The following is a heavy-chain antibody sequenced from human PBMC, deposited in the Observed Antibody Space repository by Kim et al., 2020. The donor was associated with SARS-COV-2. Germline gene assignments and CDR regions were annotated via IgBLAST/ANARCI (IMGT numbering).Heavy chain of an antibody. CDR2: ISAYNGNT. J-gene: IGHJ4*02. CDR1: GYTFTSYG. D-gene: IGHD2-2*01. V-gene: IGHV1-18*01. CDR3: ARGDLSTSCYLGYDY. Sequence: ASVKVSCKASGYTFTSYGISWVRQAPGQGLEWMGWISAYNGNTNYAQKLQGRVTMTTDTSTSTAYMELRSLRSDDTAVYYCARGDLSTSCYLGYDYWGQGTLVTVSS.